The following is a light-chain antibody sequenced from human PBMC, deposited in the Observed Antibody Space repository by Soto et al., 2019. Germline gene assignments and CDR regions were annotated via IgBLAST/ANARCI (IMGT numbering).Light chain of an antibody. J-gene: IGKJ5*01. CDR2: DAS. Sequence: PGERATLSCRASQSVSSYLAWYQQKPGQAPRLPIYDASNRATGIPARFSGSGSGTDFTLTISSLEPEDFAVYYCQQRSNWPPITFGQGTRLEIK. CDR1: QSVSSY. CDR3: QQRSNWPPIT. V-gene: IGKV3-11*01.